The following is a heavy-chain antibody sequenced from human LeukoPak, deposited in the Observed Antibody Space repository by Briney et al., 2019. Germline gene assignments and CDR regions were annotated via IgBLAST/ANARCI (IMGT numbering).Heavy chain of an antibody. V-gene: IGHV4-34*01. CDR2: INHSGST. CDR1: GGSFSGYY. Sequence: SETLSLTCAVYGGSFSGYYWSWIRQPPGKGLEWIGEINHSGSTNYNPSLKSRVTISVDTSKNQFSLKLSSVTAADTAVYYCARDGPLWFGEFSTYGMDVWGQGTTVTVSS. J-gene: IGHJ6*02. CDR3: ARDGPLWFGEFSTYGMDV. D-gene: IGHD3-10*01.